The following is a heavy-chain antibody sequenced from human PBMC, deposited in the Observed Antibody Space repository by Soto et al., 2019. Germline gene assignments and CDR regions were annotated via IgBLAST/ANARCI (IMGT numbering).Heavy chain of an antibody. CDR2: IYYSGST. CDR1: GGSISSGGYY. J-gene: IGHJ5*02. Sequence: SETLSLTCTVSGGSISSGGYYWSWIRQHPGKGLEWIGYIYYSGSTYYNPSLKSRVTISVDTSKNQFSLKLSSVTAADTAVYYCARDHRIAAAGTASGLDPWGQGTLVT. D-gene: IGHD6-13*01. V-gene: IGHV4-31*03. CDR3: ARDHRIAAAGTASGLDP.